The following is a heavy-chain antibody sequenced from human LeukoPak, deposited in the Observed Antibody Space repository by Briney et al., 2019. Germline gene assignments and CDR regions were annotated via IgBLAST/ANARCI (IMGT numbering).Heavy chain of an antibody. Sequence: SETLSLTCAVYGGSFSGYYWSWIRQPAGKGLEWIGRIYTSGSTNYNPSLKSRVTMSVDTSKNQFSLKLSSVTAADTAVYYCARDEVAAAGTNYYYYMDVWGKGTTVTVSS. CDR3: ARDEVAAAGTNYYYYMDV. D-gene: IGHD6-13*01. V-gene: IGHV4-4*07. CDR2: IYTSGST. CDR1: GGSFSGYY. J-gene: IGHJ6*03.